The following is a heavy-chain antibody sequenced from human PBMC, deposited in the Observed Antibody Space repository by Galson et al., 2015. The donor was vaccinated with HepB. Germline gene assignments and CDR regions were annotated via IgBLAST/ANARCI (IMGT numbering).Heavy chain of an antibody. V-gene: IGHV3-30*18. D-gene: IGHD3-9*01. CDR1: GSTFSSYG. CDR2: ISYDGSNK. Sequence: SLRLSCAASGSTFSSYGMHWVRQAPGKGLEWVAVISYDGSNKNYVDSVKGRFTISRDNSKKTLYLQMDSLRVEDTAVYYCAKDRGAYDILTGYGMDVWGQGTTVTVSS. CDR3: AKDRGAYDILTGYGMDV. J-gene: IGHJ6*02.